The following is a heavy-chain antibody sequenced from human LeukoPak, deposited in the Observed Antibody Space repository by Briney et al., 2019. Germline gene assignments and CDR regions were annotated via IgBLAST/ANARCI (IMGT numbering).Heavy chain of an antibody. V-gene: IGHV3-30*03. D-gene: IGHD6-13*01. CDR3: ARGVRIGGIAAAAPGY. J-gene: IGHJ4*02. CDR2: ISYDGSNK. Sequence: GSLRLSCAASGFTFSSYGMHWVRQAPGKGLEWVAVISYDGSNKYYADSVKGRFTISRDNSKNTLYLQMNSLRSEDTAVYYCARGVRIGGIAAAAPGYWGQGTLVTVSS. CDR1: GFTFSSYG.